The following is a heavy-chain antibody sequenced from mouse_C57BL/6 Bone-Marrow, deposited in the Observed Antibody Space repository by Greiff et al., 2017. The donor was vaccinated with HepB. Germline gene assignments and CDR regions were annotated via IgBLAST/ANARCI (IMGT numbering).Heavy chain of an antibody. CDR2: IRLKSDNYAT. CDR3: TVYYYGSSCAGAWFAY. D-gene: IGHD1-1*01. J-gene: IGHJ3*01. CDR1: GFTFSNYW. V-gene: IGHV6-3*01. Sequence: EVQLVESGGGLVQPGGSMKLSCVASGFTFSNYWMNWVRQSPEKGLEWVAQIRLKSDNYATHYAESVKGRFTISRDDSKSSVYLQMNNLRAEDTGIYYCTVYYYGSSCAGAWFAYWGQGTLVTVSA.